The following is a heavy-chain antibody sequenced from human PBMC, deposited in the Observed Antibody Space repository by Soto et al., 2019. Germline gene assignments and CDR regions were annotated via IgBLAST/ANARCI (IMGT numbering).Heavy chain of an antibody. CDR2: IIPIFATP. V-gene: IGHV1-69*13. CDR3: ALPPRTGYQYGMDV. J-gene: IGHJ6*02. Sequence: AASVKVSCKASGGTFSSYAISWVRQAPGQGPEWMGGIIPIFATPNYAQKFKGRLTITADESTRTAYMELSSLRSDDTALYYCALPPRTGYQYGMDVWGQGTTVTVSS. CDR1: GGTFSSYA.